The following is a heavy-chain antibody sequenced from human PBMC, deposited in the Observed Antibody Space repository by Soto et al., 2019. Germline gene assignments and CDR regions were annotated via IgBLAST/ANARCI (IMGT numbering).Heavy chain of an antibody. D-gene: IGHD2-15*01. Sequence: ASVKVSCKASTSSFTRFGISWVRQAPGQGLEWMGWISAKNGNTKYAQKFQGRVTMTRDTSTSTVYMELSSLRSEDTAVYYCARAHATGYCSGGSCLRGYFDYWGQGTLVTVSS. CDR1: TSSFTRFG. CDR3: ARAHATGYCSGGSCLRGYFDY. V-gene: IGHV1-18*01. CDR2: ISAKNGNT. J-gene: IGHJ4*02.